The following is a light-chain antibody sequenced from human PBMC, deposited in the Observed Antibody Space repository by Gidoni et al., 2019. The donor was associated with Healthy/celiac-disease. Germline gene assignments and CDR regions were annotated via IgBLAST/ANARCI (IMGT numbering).Light chain of an antibody. V-gene: IGKV1-39*01. Sequence: IQMTQSPSSLSASVGDRVTITCRASQSISSYLNWYQQKPGKAPKLLIYAASSLQSGVPSRFSGSGSGTDFTLTISSLQPEDFATYYWQQSYSTPPFTFGPGTKVDIK. CDR1: QSISSY. CDR3: QQSYSTPPFT. CDR2: AAS. J-gene: IGKJ3*01.